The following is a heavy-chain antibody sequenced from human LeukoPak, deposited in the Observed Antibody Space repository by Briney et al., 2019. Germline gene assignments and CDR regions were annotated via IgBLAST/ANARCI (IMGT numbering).Heavy chain of an antibody. CDR3: ARDSLSPLYSSGVDAFDI. D-gene: IGHD6-19*01. CDR2: ISAYNDNT. V-gene: IGHV1-18*01. J-gene: IGHJ3*02. Sequence: ASVKVSCKASGYTFTSYGISWVRQAPGQGLEWMGWISAYNDNTNYAQKLQGRVTMTTDTSTSTAYMELRSLRSDDTAVYYCARDSLSPLYSSGVDAFDIWGQGTMVTVSS. CDR1: GYTFTSYG.